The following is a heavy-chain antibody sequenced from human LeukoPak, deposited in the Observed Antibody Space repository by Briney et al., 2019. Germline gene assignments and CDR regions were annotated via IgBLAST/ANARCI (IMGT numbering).Heavy chain of an antibody. CDR2: IRYDGSNK. J-gene: IGHJ2*01. D-gene: IGHD3-10*01. CDR3: AKGLSGYWYFDL. Sequence: PGGSLRLSCAASGFTFSSYGMHWIRQAPGKGLEWVAFIRYDGSNKYYADSVKGRFTISRDNSKNTLYLQMNSLRAEDTAVYYCAKGLSGYWYFDLWGRGTLVTVSS. CDR1: GFTFSSYG. V-gene: IGHV3-30*02.